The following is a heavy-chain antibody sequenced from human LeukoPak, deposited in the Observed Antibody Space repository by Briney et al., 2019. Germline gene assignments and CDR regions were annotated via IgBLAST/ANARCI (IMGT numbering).Heavy chain of an antibody. D-gene: IGHD6-25*01. V-gene: IGHV3-48*03. Sequence: GGSLRLSCSASGFTFSSYEMNWVRQAPGKGLEWVSSISSGAASIYYTDSVQGRFTISRDNAKNTLYLQMNSLRAEDTAVYYCARRSAAKDAFDFWGQGTMVTVSS. CDR1: GFTFSSYE. J-gene: IGHJ3*01. CDR2: ISSGAASI. CDR3: ARRSAAKDAFDF.